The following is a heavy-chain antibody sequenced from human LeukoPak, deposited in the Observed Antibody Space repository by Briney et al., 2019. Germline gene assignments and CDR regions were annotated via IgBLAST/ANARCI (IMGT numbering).Heavy chain of an antibody. V-gene: IGHV3-66*01. J-gene: IGHJ6*02. D-gene: IGHD4-11*01. CDR1: GFTVSSNH. Sequence: GGSLRLSCAASGFTVSSNHMSWVRQAPGKGLEWVSVIYIGGTIYYADSVKGRFTISRDNSMNTVYLEMNSLRAEDTAVYYCARPYYSNYYYYGMDVWGQGTTVTVSS. CDR3: ARPYYSNYYYYGMDV. CDR2: IYIGGTI.